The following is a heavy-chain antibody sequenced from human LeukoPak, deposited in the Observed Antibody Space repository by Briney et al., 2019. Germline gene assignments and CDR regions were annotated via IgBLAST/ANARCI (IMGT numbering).Heavy chain of an antibody. V-gene: IGHV1-18*01. CDR2: ISAYNGNT. CDR1: GYTFTSYG. J-gene: IGHJ1*01. CDR3: ASITMVRGVIIPFQH. Sequence: ASVKVSCKASGYTFTSYGISWVRQAPGQGLEWMGWISAYNGNTNYAQKLQGRVTMTTDTSTSTAYMELRSLRSEDTAVYYCASITMVRGVIIPFQHWGQGTLVTVSS. D-gene: IGHD3-10*01.